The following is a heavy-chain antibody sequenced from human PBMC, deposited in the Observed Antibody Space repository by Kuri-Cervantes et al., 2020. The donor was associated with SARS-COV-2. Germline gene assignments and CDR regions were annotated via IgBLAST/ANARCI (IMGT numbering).Heavy chain of an antibody. V-gene: IGHV1-2*06. CDR1: GYTFTGYY. CDR2: INPNSGGT. D-gene: IGHD6-13*01. CDR3: ARDADSSSWYPGAFDI. J-gene: IGHJ3*02. Sequence: ASVKVSCMASGYTFTGYYMHWVRQAPGQGLEWMGRINPNSGGTNYAQKFQGRVTMTRDTSISTAYMELSRLRSDDTAVYYCARDADSSSWYPGAFDIWGQGTMVTVSS.